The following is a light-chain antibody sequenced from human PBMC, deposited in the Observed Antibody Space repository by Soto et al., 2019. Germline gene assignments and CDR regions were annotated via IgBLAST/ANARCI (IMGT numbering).Light chain of an antibody. Sequence: QSVLTQPASVSGSPGQSTTISCTGTSSDVGGYNYVSWYQHHPGKAPKVMIYEVNNRPSGVSNRFSGSKSGNTASLTISGLQAEDESDYYCSSSTSSSTLVFGTGTKVTVL. J-gene: IGLJ1*01. V-gene: IGLV2-14*01. CDR2: EVN. CDR1: SSDVGGYNY. CDR3: SSSTSSSTLV.